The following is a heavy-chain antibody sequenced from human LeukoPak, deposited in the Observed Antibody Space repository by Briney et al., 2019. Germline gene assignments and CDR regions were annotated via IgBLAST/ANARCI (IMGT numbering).Heavy chain of an antibody. J-gene: IGHJ6*02. CDR1: GGSISSYY. CDR2: IYTSGST. V-gene: IGHV4-4*07. D-gene: IGHD6-13*01. CDR3: AREERYSSSWGRYYYYGMDV. Sequence: PSETLSLTCTVSGGSISSYYWSWIRQPAGKGLEWIGRIYTSGSTNYNPSLKSRVTMSVDTSKNQFSLKLSSVTAADTAVYYCAREERYSSSWGRYYYYGMDVWGQGTTVTVSS.